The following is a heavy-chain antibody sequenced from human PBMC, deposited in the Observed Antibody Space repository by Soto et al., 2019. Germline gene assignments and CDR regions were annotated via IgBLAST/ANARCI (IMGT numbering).Heavy chain of an antibody. CDR2: VNPSGGHT. D-gene: IGHD2-21*02. CDR1: GDTFTDYY. CDR3: ARGGHVVVVTAALDY. V-gene: IGHV1-46*01. Sequence: QVQLVQSGAEVKKPGASVKVSCKASGDTFTDYYIHWVRQAPGQGLEWMGTVNPSGGHTTYAQHFLGRRTMTRDTAPSTLDMELTSLTSADTAIYYCARGGHVVVVTAALDYWGQGTLVTVSS. J-gene: IGHJ4*02.